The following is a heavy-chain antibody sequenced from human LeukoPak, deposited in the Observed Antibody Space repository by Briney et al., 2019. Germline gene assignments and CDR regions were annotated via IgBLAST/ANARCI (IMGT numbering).Heavy chain of an antibody. D-gene: IGHD3-16*02. Sequence: GRSLRLSCAASGFTFSIFAMHWVRQAPGKGLEWLALISYDGNNKYYTDSVKGRFTISRDNSKNTLFLQMNSLRAEDTAVYFCARAGYTSAWYYFEYWGQGTLVTVSS. CDR2: ISYDGNNK. CDR3: ARAGYTSAWYYFEY. CDR1: GFTFSIFA. V-gene: IGHV3-30-3*01. J-gene: IGHJ4*02.